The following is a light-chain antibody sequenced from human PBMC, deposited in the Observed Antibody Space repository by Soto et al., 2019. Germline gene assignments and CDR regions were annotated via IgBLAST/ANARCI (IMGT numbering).Light chain of an antibody. Sequence: QSALTQPPSASGSPGQSVTISCTGTSRDVGGYSFVSWYQQHPGKAPRVLIYEVTQRPSGVPDRFSGSKSANTASLTVSGLQAEDEADHYCSSYAGSDNAMVFGGGTKVTVL. V-gene: IGLV2-8*01. CDR2: EVT. CDR3: SSYAGSDNAMV. CDR1: SRDVGGYSF. J-gene: IGLJ2*01.